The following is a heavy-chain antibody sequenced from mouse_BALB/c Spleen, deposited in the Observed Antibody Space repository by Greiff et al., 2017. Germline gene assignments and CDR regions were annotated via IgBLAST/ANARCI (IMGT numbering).Heavy chain of an antibody. CDR2: ISYSGST. CDR1: GYSITSDYA. CDR3: ASHGSSLDV. Sequence: ESGPGLVKPSQSLSLTCTVTGYSITSDYAWNWIRQFPGNKLEWMGYISYSGSTSYNPSLKSRISITRDTSKNQFFLQLNSVTTEDTATYYCASHGSSLDVWGAGTTVTVSS. D-gene: IGHD1-1*01. V-gene: IGHV3-2*02. J-gene: IGHJ1*01.